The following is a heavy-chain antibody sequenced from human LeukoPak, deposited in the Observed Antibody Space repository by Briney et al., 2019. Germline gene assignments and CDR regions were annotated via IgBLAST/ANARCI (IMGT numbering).Heavy chain of an antibody. Sequence: PGGSLRLSCAASGFTFSSYAMSWVRQAPGKGLEWVSAISGSGGSTYYADSVKGRFTISRDNSKNTLYLQMNSLRAEDTAVYYCAKDREGLTGETYYFDYWGQGTLVSVSS. J-gene: IGHJ4*02. CDR3: AKDREGLTGETYYFDY. CDR2: ISGSGGST. D-gene: IGHD7-27*01. V-gene: IGHV3-23*01. CDR1: GFTFSSYA.